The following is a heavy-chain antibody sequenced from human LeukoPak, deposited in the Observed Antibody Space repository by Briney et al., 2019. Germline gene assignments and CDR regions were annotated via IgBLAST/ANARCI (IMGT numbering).Heavy chain of an antibody. V-gene: IGHV1-2*02. J-gene: IGHJ6*02. Sequence: ASVKVSCKASGYTFTGYYMHWVRQAPGQGLEWMGWINPNSGGTNYAQKFQGRVTMTRDTSISTAYMELSRLRPDDTAVYYCARSPIQTGDNVVVVAAKQDYYYGMDVWGQGTTVTVSS. CDR3: ARSPIQTGDNVVVVAAKQDYYYGMDV. D-gene: IGHD2-15*01. CDR1: GYTFTGYY. CDR2: INPNSGGT.